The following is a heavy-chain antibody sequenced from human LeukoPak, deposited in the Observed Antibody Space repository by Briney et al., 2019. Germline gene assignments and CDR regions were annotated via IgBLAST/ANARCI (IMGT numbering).Heavy chain of an antibody. D-gene: IGHD2-2*01. CDR2: IYPGDSDA. CDR3: ARRQGCSSTSCPPDS. CDR1: GYTFTTYW. J-gene: IGHJ4*02. Sequence: GESLKISCKGSGYTFTTYWIGWVRQMPGKGLEWMGIIYPGDSDARYSPSFQGQVTMSADKSINTAYLQWSSLKASDTAMYYCARRQGCSSTSCPPDSWGQGTLVTVSS. V-gene: IGHV5-51*01.